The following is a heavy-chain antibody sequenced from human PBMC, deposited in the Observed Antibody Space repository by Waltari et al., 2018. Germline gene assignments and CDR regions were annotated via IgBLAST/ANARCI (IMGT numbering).Heavy chain of an antibody. V-gene: IGHV4-59*01. D-gene: IGHD3-3*01. CDR2: ISHSGST. J-gene: IGHJ4*02. CDR3: ARSFDFWSGYPLDY. Sequence: QVQLQESGPGLVKPSATLSLICRVSGDSITNYYWGWVRQPPGNGLEWIGYISHSGSTRYNPSLKSRVTISVDTSKKQFSLRLDSVTAADTAVYYCARSFDFWSGYPLDYWGQGTLVTVSS. CDR1: GDSITNYY.